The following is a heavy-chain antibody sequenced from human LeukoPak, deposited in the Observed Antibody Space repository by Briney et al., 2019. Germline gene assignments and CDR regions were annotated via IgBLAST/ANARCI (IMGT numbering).Heavy chain of an antibody. CDR2: IYYSGST. V-gene: IGHV4-30-4*08. D-gene: IGHD3-22*01. J-gene: IGHJ4*02. Sequence: TSETLSLTCTVSGGSISGGDYYRSWIRQPPGKGLEWIGYIYYSGSTYYNPSLKSRVTISVDTSKNQFSLKLSSVTAADTAVYYCASGLTYYYDSSRFDYWGQGTLVTVSS. CDR3: ASGLTYYYDSSRFDY. CDR1: GGSISGGDYY.